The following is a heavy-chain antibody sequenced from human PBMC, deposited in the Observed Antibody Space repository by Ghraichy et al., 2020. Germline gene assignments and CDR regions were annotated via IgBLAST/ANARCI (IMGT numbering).Heavy chain of an antibody. CDR1: GFIFSNYW. V-gene: IGHV3-7*01. CDR2: MNQDGSEK. Sequence: GGSLRLSCTASGFIFSNYWMRWVRQAPGKGLEWVANMNQDGSEKYYVNSVKGRFTISRDNAKNSLYLQMNSLRAEDTAVYYCARDRHIVVDGRRGDYWGQGTLVTVSS. CDR3: ARDRHIVVDGRRGDY. D-gene: IGHD5-12*01. J-gene: IGHJ4*02.